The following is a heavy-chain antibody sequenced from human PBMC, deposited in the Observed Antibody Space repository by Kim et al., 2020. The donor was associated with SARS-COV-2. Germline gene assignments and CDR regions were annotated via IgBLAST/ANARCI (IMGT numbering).Heavy chain of an antibody. CDR2: INHSGST. Sequence: SETLSLTCAVYGGSFSGYYWSWIRQPPGKGLEWIGEINHSGSTNYNPSLKSRVTISVDTSKNQFSLKLSSVTAADTAVYYCARRRITMVRGVASYDYWGQGTLVTVSS. J-gene: IGHJ4*02. V-gene: IGHV4-34*01. CDR3: ARRRITMVRGVASYDY. D-gene: IGHD3-10*01. CDR1: GGSFSGYY.